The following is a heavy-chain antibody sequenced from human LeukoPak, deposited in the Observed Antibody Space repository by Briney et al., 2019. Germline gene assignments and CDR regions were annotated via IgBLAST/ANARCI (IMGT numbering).Heavy chain of an antibody. J-gene: IGHJ3*02. D-gene: IGHD4-17*01. CDR2: IYHSGST. Sequence: SQTLSLTCAVSGGSISSGGYSWSWIRQPPGKGLEWIGYIYHSGSTYYNPSLKSRVTISVDRSKNQFSLKLSSVPAADTAVYYCARGYGDYSSDAFDIWGQGTMVTVSS. CDR1: GGSISSGGYS. V-gene: IGHV4-30-2*01. CDR3: ARGYGDYSSDAFDI.